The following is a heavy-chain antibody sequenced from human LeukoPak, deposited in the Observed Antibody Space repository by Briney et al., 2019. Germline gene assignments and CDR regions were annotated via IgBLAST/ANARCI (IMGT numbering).Heavy chain of an antibody. Sequence: ASVKVSCKTSGYIFTTYGINWVRQAPGQGLEWMGWISAYNGNTNYAQKLQGRVTMTTDTSTSTAYMELRSLRSDDTAMYYCARSVTAFCSGGNCFSGVFDFWGQGTLVTVSS. J-gene: IGHJ4*02. CDR2: ISAYNGNT. D-gene: IGHD2-15*01. CDR3: ARSVTAFCSGGNCFSGVFDF. CDR1: GYIFTTYG. V-gene: IGHV1-18*04.